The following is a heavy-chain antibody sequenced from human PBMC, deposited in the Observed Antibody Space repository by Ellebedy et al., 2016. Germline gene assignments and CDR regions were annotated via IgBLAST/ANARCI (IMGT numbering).Heavy chain of an antibody. V-gene: IGHV1-69*13. CDR1: GGTFSSYA. D-gene: IGHD3-9*01. J-gene: IGHJ5*02. Sequence: SVKVSXKASGGTFSSYAISWVRQAPGQGLEWMGGIIPIFGTANYAQKFQGRVTITADEPTSTAYMELSSLRSEDTAVYYCARAMTYYDILTGYLNWFDPWGQGTLVTVSS. CDR3: ARAMTYYDILTGYLNWFDP. CDR2: IIPIFGTA.